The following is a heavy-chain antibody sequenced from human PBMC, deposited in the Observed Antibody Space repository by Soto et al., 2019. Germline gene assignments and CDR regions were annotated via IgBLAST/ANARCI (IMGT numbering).Heavy chain of an antibody. CDR2: VYYTGKT. D-gene: IGHD3-22*01. V-gene: IGHV4-59*01. J-gene: IGHJ3*02. CDR1: GASISSSY. Sequence: KASETLSLTCTVSGASISSSYWSWIRQSPGKGLEWIAYVYYTGKTNYNPSLSGRVTVSVDTSKNQLSLKLTSVTAADTAVYYCARGFFDTSTGHSNPFDIWGQGTMVT. CDR3: ARGFFDTSTGHSNPFDI.